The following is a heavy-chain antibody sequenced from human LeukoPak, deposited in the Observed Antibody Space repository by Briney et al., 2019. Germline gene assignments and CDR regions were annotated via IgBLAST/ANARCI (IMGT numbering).Heavy chain of an antibody. J-gene: IGHJ6*04. CDR1: GFTFSSYE. V-gene: IGHV3-48*03. Sequence: GGSLRLSCAASGFTFSSYEMNLVRQAPGKGLEWVSYISSSGSTIYYADSVKGRFTISRDNAKNSLYLQMNSLRAEDTAVYYCARDPTMTTVTHYGMDVWGKGTTVTVSS. CDR2: ISSSGSTI. D-gene: IGHD4-17*01. CDR3: ARDPTMTTVTHYGMDV.